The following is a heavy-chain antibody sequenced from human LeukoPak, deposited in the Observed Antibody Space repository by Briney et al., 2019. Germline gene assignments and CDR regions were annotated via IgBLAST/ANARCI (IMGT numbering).Heavy chain of an antibody. V-gene: IGHV4-4*07. CDR1: GGSINNYY. Sequence: SETLSLTCTVSGGSINNYYWSWIRQPAGKGLEWIGRIHTSGSTNYNPSLKSRVTMSLYTSKNQFSLKLSSVTAADTAVYYCAREGSGWYSDYWGQGTLVTVSS. CDR3: AREGSGWYSDY. CDR2: IHTSGST. J-gene: IGHJ4*02. D-gene: IGHD6-19*01.